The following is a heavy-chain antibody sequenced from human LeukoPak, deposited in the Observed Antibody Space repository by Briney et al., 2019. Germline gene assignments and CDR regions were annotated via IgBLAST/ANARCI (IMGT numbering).Heavy chain of an antibody. CDR1: GFTFSSYS. J-gene: IGHJ4*02. Sequence: GGSLRLSCAASGFTFSSYSMNWVRQAPGKGLEWVSSISSSSSYIYYADSVKGRFTISRDNAKNSLYLQMNSLRAEDTAVYFCARVLGAFTFDYWGQGTLVTVSS. CDR2: ISSSSSYI. V-gene: IGHV3-21*01. CDR3: ARVLGAFTFDY. D-gene: IGHD1-26*01.